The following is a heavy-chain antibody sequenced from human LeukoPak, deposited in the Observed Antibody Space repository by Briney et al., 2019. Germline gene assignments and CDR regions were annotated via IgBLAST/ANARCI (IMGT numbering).Heavy chain of an antibody. Sequence: GGSLRLSCAASGFTFSSYAMHWVRQAPGKGLEYVSGISSDGGSPFHVNSVKGRFPISRDNSKDTLYLQMGSLRAEDMAVYYCAREYCSGGRCQYYFDYWGQGPLVPVSS. D-gene: IGHD2-15*01. CDR3: AREYCSGGRCQYYFDY. CDR1: GFTFSSYA. CDR2: ISSDGGSP. J-gene: IGHJ4*02. V-gene: IGHV3-64*01.